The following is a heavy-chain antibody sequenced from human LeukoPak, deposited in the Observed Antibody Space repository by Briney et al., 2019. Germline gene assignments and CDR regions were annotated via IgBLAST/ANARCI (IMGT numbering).Heavy chain of an antibody. CDR2: ISGSGGST. CDR3: AIAFAAAAGTYYYYGMDV. V-gene: IGHV3-23*01. CDR1: GLTFSSYA. J-gene: IGHJ6*02. Sequence: GGSLRVSCSASGLTFSSYAMSWVRQAPGKGLEWVSAISGSGGSTYYADSVKGRFTISRDNSKNTLYLQMNSLRAEDTAVYYCAIAFAAAAGTYYYYGMDVWGQGTTVTVSS. D-gene: IGHD6-13*01.